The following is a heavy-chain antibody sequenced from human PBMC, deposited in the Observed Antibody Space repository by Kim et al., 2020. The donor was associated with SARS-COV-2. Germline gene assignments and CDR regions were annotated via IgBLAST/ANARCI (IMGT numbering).Heavy chain of an antibody. V-gene: IGHV3-30*14. CDR3: ARDPADEYYFDY. J-gene: IGHJ4*02. Sequence: YYADSVKDRFTISRDNSKNTLYLQMHSLGIEDTAVYYCARDPADEYYFDYWGQGTLVTVSS.